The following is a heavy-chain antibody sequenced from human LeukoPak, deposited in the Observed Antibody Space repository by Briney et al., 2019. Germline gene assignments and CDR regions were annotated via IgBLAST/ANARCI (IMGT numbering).Heavy chain of an antibody. CDR3: ARRPSLLRTRAYYYYMDV. CDR2: INHSGST. Sequence: SETLSLTCAVYGGSFSGYYWGWIRQPPGKGLEWIGEINHSGSTNYNPSLKSRVTISVDTSKNQFSLKLSSVTAADTAVYYCARRPSLLRTRAYYYYMDVWGKGTTVTVSS. J-gene: IGHJ6*03. D-gene: IGHD1-26*01. CDR1: GGSFSGYY. V-gene: IGHV4-34*01.